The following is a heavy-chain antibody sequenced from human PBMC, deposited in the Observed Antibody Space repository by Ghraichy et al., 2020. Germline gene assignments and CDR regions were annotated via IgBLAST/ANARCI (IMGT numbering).Heavy chain of an antibody. J-gene: IGHJ3*02. D-gene: IGHD3-3*01. V-gene: IGHV3-7*01. Sequence: GGSLRLSCAASGFTFSSYWMSWVRQAPGKGLEWVANIKQDGSEKYYVDSVKGRFTISRDNAKNSLYLQMNSLRAEDTAVYYCASHRITIFGVVFSADAFDIWGQGTMVTVSS. CDR1: GFTFSSYW. CDR3: ASHRITIFGVVFSADAFDI. CDR2: IKQDGSEK.